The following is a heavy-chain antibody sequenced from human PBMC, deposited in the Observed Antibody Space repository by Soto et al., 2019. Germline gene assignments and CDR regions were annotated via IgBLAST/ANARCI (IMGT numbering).Heavy chain of an antibody. V-gene: IGHV3-9*01. Sequence: EVQLVESGGGLVQPGRSLRLSCAASGFTFDDYAMHWVRQAPGKGLEWVSGISWNSGSIGYAVSVKGRFTISRDNAKNSLYLQMNSLRAEDTALYYCAKDRTTVTTEHLDYWGQGSLVTVSS. CDR1: GFTFDDYA. J-gene: IGHJ4*02. CDR2: ISWNSGSI. CDR3: AKDRTTVTTEHLDY. D-gene: IGHD4-17*01.